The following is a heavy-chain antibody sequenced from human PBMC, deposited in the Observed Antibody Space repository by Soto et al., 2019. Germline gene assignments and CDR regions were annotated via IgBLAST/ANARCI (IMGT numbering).Heavy chain of an antibody. CDR1: GFTFSSYA. V-gene: IGHV3-23*01. CDR2: ISGSGGST. J-gene: IGHJ4*02. D-gene: IGHD2-2*01. Sequence: GGSLRLFCAASGFTFSSYAMSWVRQAPGKGLEWVSAISGSGGSTYYADSVKGRFTISRDNSKNTLYLQMNSLRAEDTAIYYCAKLGSSSWSPHYYFDYWGQGTLVTVSS. CDR3: AKLGSSSWSPHYYFDY.